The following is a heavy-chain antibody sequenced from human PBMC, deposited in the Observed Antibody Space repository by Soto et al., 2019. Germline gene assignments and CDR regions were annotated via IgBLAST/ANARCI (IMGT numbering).Heavy chain of an antibody. D-gene: IGHD6-6*01. CDR3: ARTRVIAARSPYDY. Sequence: EVQLVESGGGLVQPGGSLRLSCAASGFTFSTYWMSWVRQVPGKGLDWVANIKQDGSEKYYVDSVKGRFTISRDNAKNSLYLQMNSLRAEDTAVYYCARTRVIAARSPYDYWGQGTLVTVSS. CDR2: IKQDGSEK. CDR1: GFTFSTYW. J-gene: IGHJ4*02. V-gene: IGHV3-7*01.